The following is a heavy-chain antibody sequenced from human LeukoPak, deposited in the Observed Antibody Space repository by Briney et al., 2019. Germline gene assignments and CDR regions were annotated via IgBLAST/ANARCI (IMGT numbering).Heavy chain of an antibody. J-gene: IGHJ4*02. CDR2: IDHSGST. CDR1: GGSFSGYY. CDR3: ARFLVESITMVRGVINDY. V-gene: IGHV4-34*01. D-gene: IGHD3-10*01. Sequence: SETLSLTCAVYGGSFSGYYWSWIRQPPGKGLEWIGEIDHSGSTNYNPSLKSRVTISVDTSKNQFSLKLSSVTAADTAVYYCARFLVESITMVRGVINDYWGQGTLVTVSS.